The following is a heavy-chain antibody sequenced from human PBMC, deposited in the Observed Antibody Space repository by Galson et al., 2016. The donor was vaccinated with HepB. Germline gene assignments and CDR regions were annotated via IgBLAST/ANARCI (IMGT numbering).Heavy chain of an antibody. J-gene: IGHJ4*02. CDR1: GFTFSNRG. Sequence: SLRLSCVASGFTFSNRGMHWVRQAPGKGLEWVAADSVHGGRKFYADSVKGRFIISRDNSNNMLFLQMNSLRADDTAVYYCAKRHEYCPPVGCSVDSWGQGTLVSVSS. D-gene: IGHD2/OR15-2a*01. CDR3: AKRHEYCPPVGCSVDS. V-gene: IGHV3-30*18. CDR2: DSVHGGRK.